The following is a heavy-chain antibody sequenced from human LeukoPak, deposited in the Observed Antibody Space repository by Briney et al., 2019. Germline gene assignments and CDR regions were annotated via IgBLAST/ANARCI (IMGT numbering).Heavy chain of an antibody. CDR1: GFTVSSNY. J-gene: IGHJ6*03. Sequence: PGGPLRLSCAASGFTVSSNYMSWVRQAPGKGLEWVSSISSSSSYIYYADSVKGRFTISRDNAKNSLYLQMNSLRAEDTAVYYCARSGVAGTLEDYMDVWGKGTTVTVSS. V-gene: IGHV3-21*01. CDR2: ISSSSSYI. CDR3: ARSGVAGTLEDYMDV. D-gene: IGHD6-19*01.